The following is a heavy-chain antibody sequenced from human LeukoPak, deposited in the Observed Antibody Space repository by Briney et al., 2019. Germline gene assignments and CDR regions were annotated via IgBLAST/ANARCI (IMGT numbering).Heavy chain of an antibody. CDR1: GFTFSSYA. CDR3: AKDSSPSVVVPAYYFDY. J-gene: IGHJ4*02. CDR2: ISGSGGST. D-gene: IGHD2-2*01. V-gene: IGHV3-23*01. Sequence: GGSLRLSCAASGFTFSSYAMHWVRQAPGKGLEWVSAISGSGGSTYYADSVKGRFTISRDNSKNTLYLQMNSLRAEDTAVYYCAKDSSPSVVVPAYYFDYWGQGTLVTVSS.